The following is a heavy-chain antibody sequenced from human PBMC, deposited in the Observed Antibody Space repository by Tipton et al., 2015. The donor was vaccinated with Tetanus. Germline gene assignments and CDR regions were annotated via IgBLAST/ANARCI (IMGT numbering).Heavy chain of an antibody. CDR1: GDSVSTSNFY. D-gene: IGHD4-11*01. J-gene: IGHJ3*02. Sequence: TLSLTCTVSGDSVSTSNFYWSWIRQPPGKGLEWIAFIHHSGLAFSKPSLKSRVSISIDTSQNQFSLRLTSVTAADTAVYFCARNVYTVTNDAFDIWGHGTLVNVSS. CDR2: IHHSGLA. CDR3: ARNVYTVTNDAFDI. V-gene: IGHV4-30-4*01.